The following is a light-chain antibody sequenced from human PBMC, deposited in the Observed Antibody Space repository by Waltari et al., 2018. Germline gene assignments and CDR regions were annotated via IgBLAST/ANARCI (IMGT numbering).Light chain of an antibody. CDR3: SSYTSSSTLD. CDR2: EVS. J-gene: IGLJ1*01. V-gene: IGLV2-14*01. CDR1: SSDVGGYNY. Sequence: QSALTQPASVSGSPGQSITIPCTGTSSDVGGYNYVSWYQQHPGKAPKLMIYEVSNRPSGVSNRFSGSKSGNTASLTISGLQAEDEADYYCSSYTSSSTLDFGTGTKVTVL.